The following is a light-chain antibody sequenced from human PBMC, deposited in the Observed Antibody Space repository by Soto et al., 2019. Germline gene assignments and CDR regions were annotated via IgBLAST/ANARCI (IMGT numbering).Light chain of an antibody. J-gene: IGKJ1*01. CDR3: QQRGNWPVT. CDR2: DAS. CDR1: QSVSSY. Sequence: EIVLTQSPATLSLSPGERATLSCRASQSVSSYFAWYQQKPGQAPRLLIYDASNSATGIPARFSGRGSGTDFTLTISSLEPDDFAVYDCQQRGNWPVTVGQGTRVDIK. V-gene: IGKV3-11*01.